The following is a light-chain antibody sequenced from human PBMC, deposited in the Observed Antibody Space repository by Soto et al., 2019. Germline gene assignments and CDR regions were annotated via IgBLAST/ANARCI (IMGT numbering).Light chain of an antibody. V-gene: IGKV1-5*03. J-gene: IGKJ1*01. Sequence: DIQMTQSPSTLSASVGDRVTITCRASQSISSWLAWYQQKPGKAPKLLIYKASSLESGVPSRLSGSGSGTEVTLAISSLQPDDFAAYYCQHYNSYPWSFGQGTKVEIK. CDR3: QHYNSYPWS. CDR1: QSISSW. CDR2: KAS.